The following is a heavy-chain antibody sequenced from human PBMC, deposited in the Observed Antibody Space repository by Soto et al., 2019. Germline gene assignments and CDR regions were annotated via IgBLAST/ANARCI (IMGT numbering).Heavy chain of an antibody. Sequence: EVQLVESGGGLVQPGGSLRLSCAASGFTFSSYDMHWVRQATGKGLEWVSAIGTAGDTYYPGSVKGRFTISRENAKNSLYLQLNSLRAEDTAVYYRARGHSLHFWSGSHAFDIWGQGTMVTVSS. D-gene: IGHD3-3*02. CDR3: ARGHSLHFWSGSHAFDI. V-gene: IGHV3-13*01. CDR1: GFTFSSYD. CDR2: IGTAGDT. J-gene: IGHJ3*02.